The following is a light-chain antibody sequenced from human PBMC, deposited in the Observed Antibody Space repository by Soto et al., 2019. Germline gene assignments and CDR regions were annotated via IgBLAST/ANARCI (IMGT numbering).Light chain of an antibody. CDR3: QQRSNL. J-gene: IGKJ5*01. V-gene: IGKV3D-20*02. Sequence: EIVLTQSPGTLSLSPVERATLSCRASQSVGSSYLAWYQQKPGQAPRLLIYDASNRATGIPARFSGSGSGTDFTLTISSLEPEGFAVYYCQQRSNLFGQGTRLEIK. CDR2: DAS. CDR1: QSVGSSY.